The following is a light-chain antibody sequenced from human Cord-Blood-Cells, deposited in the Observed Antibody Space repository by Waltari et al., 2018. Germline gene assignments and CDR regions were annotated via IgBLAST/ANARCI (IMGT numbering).Light chain of an antibody. Sequence: AIRMTQSPSSLSASTGDRVTITCRASQGISTYLAWYQQKPGKAPKRLIYAASTLQSGGPSRFSGCGPGTDVTLTISCLQSEDLSTYYCQQYYSYMYTFGQGTKLEIK. J-gene: IGKJ2*01. CDR2: AAS. V-gene: IGKV1-8*01. CDR1: QGISTY. CDR3: QQYYSYMYT.